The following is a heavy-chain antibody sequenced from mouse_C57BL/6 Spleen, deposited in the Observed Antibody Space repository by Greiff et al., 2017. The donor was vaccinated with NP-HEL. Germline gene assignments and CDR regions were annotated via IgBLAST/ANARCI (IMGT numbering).Heavy chain of an antibody. J-gene: IGHJ3*01. Sequence: EVHLVESGGGLVKPGGSLKLSCAASGFTFSSYAMSWVRQTPEKRLEWVATISDGGSYTYYPDNVKGRFPISSDNAKNNLYLQMSHLKSEDTAMYYCARDSGYDYDGGAFFAYWGQGTLVTVSA. CDR1: GFTFSSYA. D-gene: IGHD2-4*01. V-gene: IGHV5-4*01. CDR3: ARDSGYDYDGGAFFAY. CDR2: ISDGGSYT.